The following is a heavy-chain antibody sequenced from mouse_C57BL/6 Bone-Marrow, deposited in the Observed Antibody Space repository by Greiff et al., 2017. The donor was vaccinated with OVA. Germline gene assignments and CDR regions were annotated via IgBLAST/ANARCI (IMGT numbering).Heavy chain of an antibody. J-gene: IGHJ3*01. Sequence: EVQLVESGGGLVQPGESLKLSCESYEYEFPSYYMSWVRKTPEKRLELVAAINSDGGSTYYPDTMERRFIISRDNTKKTLYLQMSSLRSEDTALYYCGRGRWDDGFAYWGQGTLVTVSA. CDR2: INSDGGST. CDR1: EYEFPSYY. V-gene: IGHV5-2*01. D-gene: IGHD4-1*01. CDR3: GRGRWDDGFAY.